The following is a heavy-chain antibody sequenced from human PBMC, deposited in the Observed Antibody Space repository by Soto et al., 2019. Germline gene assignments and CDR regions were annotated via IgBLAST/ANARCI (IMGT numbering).Heavy chain of an antibody. Sequence: VPLLESGGGLVPPGGSLRLPCAASGFTFSSYAMSWVRQAPGKGLEWVSAISGSGGSTNYADSVKGRFTISRDNSKNTLYLQMNSLRAEDTAVYYCAKGDCSGGSCISRDYWGQGTLVTVSS. CDR1: GFTFSSYA. J-gene: IGHJ4*02. V-gene: IGHV3-23*01. CDR2: ISGSGGST. D-gene: IGHD2-15*01. CDR3: AKGDCSGGSCISRDY.